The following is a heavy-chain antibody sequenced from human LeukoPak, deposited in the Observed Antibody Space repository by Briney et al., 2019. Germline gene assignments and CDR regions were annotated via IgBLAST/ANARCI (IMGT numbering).Heavy chain of an antibody. D-gene: IGHD6-19*01. CDR1: GYTFTSYG. CDR2: ISAYNGNT. CDR3: ARGNSSGWYVDWFDP. Sequence: ASVKVSCTATGYTFTSYGISWVRQAPGQGLEWMGWISAYNGNTNYAQKLQGRVTMTTDTSTSTAYMELRSLRSDDTAVYYCARGNSSGWYVDWFDPGAREPWSPSPQ. V-gene: IGHV1-18*01. J-gene: IGHJ5*02.